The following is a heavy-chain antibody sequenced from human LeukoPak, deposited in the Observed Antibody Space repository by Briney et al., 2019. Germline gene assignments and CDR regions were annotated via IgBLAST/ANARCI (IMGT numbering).Heavy chain of an antibody. CDR2: IKSKTDGGTT. J-gene: IGHJ4*02. CDR3: TTFSSGSSPRIVN. D-gene: IGHD1-26*01. CDR1: GFTFSNAW. V-gene: IGHV3-15*01. Sequence: GGSLRLSCAASGFTFSNAWMSWVRQAPGKGLEWVGRIKSKTDGGTTDYAAPVKGRFTISRDDSKNTLYLQMNSLKTEDTAVYYCTTFSSGSSPRIVNWGRGTLVTVSS.